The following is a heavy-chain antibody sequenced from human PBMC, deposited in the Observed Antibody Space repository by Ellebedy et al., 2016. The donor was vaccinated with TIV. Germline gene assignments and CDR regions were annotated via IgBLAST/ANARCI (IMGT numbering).Heavy chain of an antibody. Sequence: GGSLRLXXKGSGYSFISYWIGWVRQMPGKGLEWMGIIYPGNSDTRYSPSFQGQVTISADKSISTAYLQWSSLKASDTAMYYCARNLAVAGLYYYYYYGMDVWGQGTTVTVSS. D-gene: IGHD6-19*01. J-gene: IGHJ6*02. CDR3: ARNLAVAGLYYYYYYGMDV. V-gene: IGHV5-51*01. CDR1: GYSFISYW. CDR2: IYPGNSDT.